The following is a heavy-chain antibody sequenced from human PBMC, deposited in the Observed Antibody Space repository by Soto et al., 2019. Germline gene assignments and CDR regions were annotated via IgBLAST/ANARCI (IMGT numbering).Heavy chain of an antibody. J-gene: IGHJ1*01. D-gene: IGHD2-15*01. CDR2: IWFDGSNK. V-gene: IGHV3-33*01. CDR1: GFTFSSYG. CDR3: ARDGVVVATQGAEYFQH. Sequence: GGSLRLSCAASGFTFSSYGMHWVRQAPGKGLEWVAAIWFDGSNKYYADSVKGRFTISRDNSKNTLYMQMNNLRAEDTAVYYCARDGVVVATQGAEYFQHWGQGTLVTVSS.